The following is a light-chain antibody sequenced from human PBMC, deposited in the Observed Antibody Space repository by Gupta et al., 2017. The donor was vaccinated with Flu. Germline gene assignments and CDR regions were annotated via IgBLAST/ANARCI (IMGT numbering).Light chain of an antibody. CDR2: KAS. Sequence: GDRVTITCRASQSISSWLAWFLQKPGKAPQLLIYKASNLEEGVPSRFSGRGSGTEFTLTISSLQPDDFATYYCQQDNSYSWTFGQGTKVEIK. CDR1: QSISSW. V-gene: IGKV1-5*03. CDR3: QQDNSYSWT. J-gene: IGKJ1*01.